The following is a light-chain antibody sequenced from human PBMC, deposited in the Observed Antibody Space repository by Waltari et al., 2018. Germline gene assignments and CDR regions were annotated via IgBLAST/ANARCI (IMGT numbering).Light chain of an antibody. V-gene: IGKV3-15*01. CDR3: QQYNNWPLYT. CDR2: GAS. J-gene: IGKJ2*01. Sequence: EIVMTQSPATLSVSPGERATLSCRASQSVINTLAWYQQKPGQAPRLLIYGASTRATGIPARFSGSGSGTQFTLTISSLQSEDFAIYYCQQYNNWPLYTFGQGTKLEIK. CDR1: QSVINT.